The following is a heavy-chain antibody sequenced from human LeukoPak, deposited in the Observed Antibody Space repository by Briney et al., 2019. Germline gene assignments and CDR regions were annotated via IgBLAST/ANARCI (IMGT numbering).Heavy chain of an antibody. CDR3: ARWGREGNWFDP. J-gene: IGHJ5*02. D-gene: IGHD5-24*01. CDR2: IYYSGST. V-gene: IGHV4-59*01. CDR1: GGSISSYY. Sequence: SETLSLNCTVSGGSISSYYWSWIRQPPGKGLEWIGYIYYSGSTNYNPSLKSRVTISVDTSKNQFSLKLSSVTAADTAVYYCARWGREGNWFDPWGQGTLVTVSS.